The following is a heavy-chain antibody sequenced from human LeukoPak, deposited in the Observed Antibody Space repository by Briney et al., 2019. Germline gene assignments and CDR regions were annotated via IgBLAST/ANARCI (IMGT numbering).Heavy chain of an antibody. V-gene: IGHV1-2*02. D-gene: IGHD6-19*01. J-gene: IGHJ4*02. CDR1: GYTFTAYA. CDR3: ARGTKGLNLDY. CDR2: INPNSGGT. Sequence: ASVKVSCKASGYTFTAYAIHWVRQAPGQGLEWMGWINPNSGGTNYAQKFQGRVTMTRDTSISTAYMELSRLRSDDTAVYYCARGTKGLNLDYWGQGTLVTVSS.